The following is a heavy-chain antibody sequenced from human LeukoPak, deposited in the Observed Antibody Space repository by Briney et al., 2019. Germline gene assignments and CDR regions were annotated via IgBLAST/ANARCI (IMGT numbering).Heavy chain of an antibody. CDR3: ARARGGY. V-gene: IGHV4-34*01. CDR1: GGSFSGYY. J-gene: IGHJ4*02. Sequence: SETLSLTCAVYGGSFSGYYWSWIPQPPGKGLEWIGEINHSGSTNYNPSLKSRVTISVDTSKNQFSLKLSSVTAADTAAYYCARARGGYWGQGTLVTVSS. CDR2: INHSGST. D-gene: IGHD3-16*01.